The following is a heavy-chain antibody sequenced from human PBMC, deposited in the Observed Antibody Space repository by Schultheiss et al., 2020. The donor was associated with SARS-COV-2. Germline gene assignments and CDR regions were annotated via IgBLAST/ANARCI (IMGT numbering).Heavy chain of an antibody. CDR3: AKDKWITTYFDY. D-gene: IGHD4-11*01. V-gene: IGHV3-23*01. Sequence: GGSLRLSCAASGFTFSSYAMTWVRQAPGKGLEYVSTISGSGGNTFYADSVKGRFTISRDNFKNTLYLQMNSLRAEDTAVYYCAKDKWITTYFDYWGQGTLVTVSS. J-gene: IGHJ4*02. CDR1: GFTFSSYA. CDR2: ISGSGGNT.